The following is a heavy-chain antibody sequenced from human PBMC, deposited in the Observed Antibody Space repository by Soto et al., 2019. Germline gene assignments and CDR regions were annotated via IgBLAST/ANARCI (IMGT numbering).Heavy chain of an antibody. CDR3: ARELLWFGELYHYYYYYGMDV. CDR2: IIPIFGTA. CDR1: GGTFSSYA. D-gene: IGHD3-10*01. J-gene: IGHJ6*02. V-gene: IGHV1-69*13. Sequence: ASVKVSCKASGGTFSSYAISWVRQAPGQGLEWMGGIIPIFGTANYAQKFQGRVTITADESASTAYMELSSLRSEDTAVYYCARELLWFGELYHYYYYYGMDVWGQGTTVTVYS.